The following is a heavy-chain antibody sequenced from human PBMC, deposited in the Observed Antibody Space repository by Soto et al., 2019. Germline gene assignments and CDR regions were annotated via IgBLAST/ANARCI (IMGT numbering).Heavy chain of an antibody. D-gene: IGHD5-12*01. CDR3: AGSFSSRDGYTNPFDY. Sequence: QVQLQESGPGLVKPSGTLSLTCAVSGGSISSSNWWSWVRQPPGKGLEWIGEIYHSGSTNYNPSLKSRVTISVDKSKIQSSLNLGSVTAANTAVYYCAGSFSSRDGYTNPFDYWGQGTLVTVSS. CDR2: IYHSGST. J-gene: IGHJ4*02. CDR1: GGSISSSNW. V-gene: IGHV4-4*02.